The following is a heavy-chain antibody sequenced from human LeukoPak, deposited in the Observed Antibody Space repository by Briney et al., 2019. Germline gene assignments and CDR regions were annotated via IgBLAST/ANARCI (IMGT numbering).Heavy chain of an antibody. CDR3: ARDMGRIDGS. CDR2: INSDGSST. CDR1: GFTFSSYA. J-gene: IGHJ3*01. V-gene: IGHV3-74*01. Sequence: GGSLRLSCAASGFTFSSYAMSWVRQAPGKGLVWVSRINSDGSSTTYADSVKGRFTISRNNARNTLYLQMNSLRAEDTAVYYCARDMGRIDGSWGQGTMVTVSS. D-gene: IGHD3-10*01.